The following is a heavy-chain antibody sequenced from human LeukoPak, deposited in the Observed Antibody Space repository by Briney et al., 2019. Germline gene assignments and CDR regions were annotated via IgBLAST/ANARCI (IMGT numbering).Heavy chain of an antibody. CDR3: AGGRFSYGGYFDY. J-gene: IGHJ4*02. D-gene: IGHD5-18*01. V-gene: IGHV4-4*07. Sequence: SETLSLTCTVSGDSISSYYWSWIRQPAGKGLEWIGRIYTSGSTNYNPSLKSRVTMSVDTSKNQFSLKLRSVTVADTAVYYCAGGRFSYGGYFDYWGQGTLVTVSS. CDR1: GDSISSYY. CDR2: IYTSGST.